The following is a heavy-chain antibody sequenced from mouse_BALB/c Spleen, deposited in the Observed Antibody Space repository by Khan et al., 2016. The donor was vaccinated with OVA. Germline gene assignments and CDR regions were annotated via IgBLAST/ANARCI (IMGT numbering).Heavy chain of an antibody. D-gene: IGHD2-1*01. V-gene: IGHV1S136*01. CDR3: ARSAMDYYTVDY. J-gene: IGHJ4*01. Sequence: VQLQQSGPELVKPGASVKMSCKASGYTFIDYVIHWVKQKPGQGLEWIGYIYPYNDDTESTEKFKGKATLTLDKSSTTAYMDLSSLTSADSAVYYCARSAMDYYTVDYWGQGTSVTVSP. CDR1: GYTFIDYV. CDR2: IYPYNDDT.